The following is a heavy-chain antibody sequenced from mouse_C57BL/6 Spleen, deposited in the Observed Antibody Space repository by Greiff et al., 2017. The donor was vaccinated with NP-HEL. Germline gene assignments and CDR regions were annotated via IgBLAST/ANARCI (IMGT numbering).Heavy chain of an antibody. CDR1: GYAFSSYW. CDR2: IYPGDGDT. J-gene: IGHJ2*01. CDR3: GREGGSMIAYFDC. Sequence: QVQLQQSGAELVKPGASVKISCKASGYAFSSYWMNWVKQRPGKGLEWIGQIYPGDGDTNYSGKFKGKATLAADKSSSTAYMQLSSLTSEDSAVYFCGREGGSMIAYFDCWGQGTTLTGSS. D-gene: IGHD2-3*01. V-gene: IGHV1-80*01.